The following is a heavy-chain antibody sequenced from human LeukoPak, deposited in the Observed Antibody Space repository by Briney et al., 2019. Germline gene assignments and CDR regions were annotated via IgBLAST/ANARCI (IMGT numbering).Heavy chain of an antibody. CDR2: IYSGGST. CDR1: GFAVSNNY. J-gene: IGHJ6*03. CDR3: ARTLYYYYMDV. V-gene: IGHV3-53*01. Sequence: PGGSLRLSCAASGFAVSNNYMSWVRQAPGKGLDWVSIIYSGGSTYYADSVKGRFTISRDNSKNTLYLQMNSLRAEDTAVYYCARTLYYYYMDVWGKGTTVTVSS.